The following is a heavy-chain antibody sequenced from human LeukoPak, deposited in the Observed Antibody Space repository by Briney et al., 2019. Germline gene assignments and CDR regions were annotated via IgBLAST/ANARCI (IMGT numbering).Heavy chain of an antibody. CDR2: ISYDGSNK. V-gene: IGHV3-30*18. D-gene: IGHD4-17*01. Sequence: GGHLRLSCAASGFTFSSYGMHWVRQAPGKGLEWVAVISYDGSNKYYADSVKGRFTISRDNSKNTLYLQMNSLRAEDTAVYYCAKIAYGDYLEPFDYWGQGTLVTVSS. J-gene: IGHJ4*02. CDR1: GFTFSSYG. CDR3: AKIAYGDYLEPFDY.